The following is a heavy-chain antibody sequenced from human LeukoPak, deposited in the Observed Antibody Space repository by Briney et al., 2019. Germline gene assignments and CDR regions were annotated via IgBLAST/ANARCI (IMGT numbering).Heavy chain of an antibody. V-gene: IGHV3-30*18. CDR3: AKLRNDDYGDTRAFHM. J-gene: IGHJ3*02. CDR1: GFTFSSYG. CDR2: ISYDGSNK. Sequence: PGGSLRLSCAASGFTFSSYGMHWVRQAPGKGLEWVAVISYDGSNKYYADSVKGRFTFSRDNSKNTLYLQMNSLRAEDTAVYYCAKLRNDDYGDTRAFHMWPRGTMLTVSS. D-gene: IGHD4-17*01.